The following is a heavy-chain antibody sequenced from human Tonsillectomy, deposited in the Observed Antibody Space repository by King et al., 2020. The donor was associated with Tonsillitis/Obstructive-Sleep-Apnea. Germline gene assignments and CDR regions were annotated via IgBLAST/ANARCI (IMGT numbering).Heavy chain of an antibody. J-gene: IGHJ6*03. CDR1: GFSLSNARMG. Sequence: VTLKESGPVLVKPPETLTLTCTVSGFSLSNARMGVSWIRQPPGKALEWLAHIFSNDEKSYSTSLKSRLTISKDTSKCQVVLTMTNMDPVDTATYYCARIRPYGDYEMWLNYYYMDVWGKGTTVTVSS. D-gene: IGHD4-17*01. CDR2: IFSNDEK. CDR3: ARIRPYGDYEMWLNYYYMDV. V-gene: IGHV2-26*01.